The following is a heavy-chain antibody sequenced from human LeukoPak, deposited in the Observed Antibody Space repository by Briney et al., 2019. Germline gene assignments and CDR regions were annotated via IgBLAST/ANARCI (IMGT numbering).Heavy chain of an antibody. V-gene: IGHV3-11*01. CDR1: GFTFSDYY. CDR2: ITSGGTK. D-gene: IGHD3-10*01. J-gene: IGHJ4*02. CDR3: ARDGGPGNYFIDY. Sequence: GGSLRLSCAASGFTFSDYYMSWIRQAPGKGLEWVSYITSGGTKYYADSVKGRFTISRDNAKNSLYLQMNSLRAEDTAVYYCARDGGPGNYFIDYWGQGTLVTVSS.